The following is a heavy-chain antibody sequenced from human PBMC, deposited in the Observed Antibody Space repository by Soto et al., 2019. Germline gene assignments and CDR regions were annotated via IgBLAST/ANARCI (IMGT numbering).Heavy chain of an antibody. CDR3: AKEFWGGYYPFDY. CDR2: INGDGSST. Sequence: GSLRLSCAASGFTFSSYWMHWVRQAPGKGLVWVSRINGDGSSTTYADSVKGRFTISRDNAKNTLYLQMNSLRAEDTAVYYCAKEFWGGYYPFDYWGKGTLVPVSS. V-gene: IGHV3-74*01. CDR1: GFTFSSYW. D-gene: IGHD3-3*01. J-gene: IGHJ4*02.